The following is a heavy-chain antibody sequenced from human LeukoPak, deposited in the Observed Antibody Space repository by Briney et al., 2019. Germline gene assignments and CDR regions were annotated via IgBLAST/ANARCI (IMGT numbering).Heavy chain of an antibody. Sequence: SETLSLTCTVSGGSISSYYWSWIRQPPGKGPEWIGYIYTSGSTNYNPSLKSRVTISVDTSKNQFSLKLSSVTAADTAVYYCARGGGAVGASSPFDYWGQGTLVTVSS. CDR1: GGSISSYY. CDR2: IYTSGST. J-gene: IGHJ4*02. V-gene: IGHV4-4*09. CDR3: ARGGGAVGASSPFDY. D-gene: IGHD1-26*01.